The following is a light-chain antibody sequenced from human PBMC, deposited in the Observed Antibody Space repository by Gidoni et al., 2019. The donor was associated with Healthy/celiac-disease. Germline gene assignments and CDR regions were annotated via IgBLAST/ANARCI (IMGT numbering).Light chain of an antibody. CDR1: QSVSSY. Sequence: EIVLTQSPATLSLSPGERATLSCRASQSVSSYLAWYQQKPVQAPRLLIYDASNRATGIPARLSGSGSGTDFTLTISSLEPEDFAVYYCQQRSNWPPGWTFGQGTKVEIK. CDR3: QQRSNWPPGWT. V-gene: IGKV3-11*01. CDR2: DAS. J-gene: IGKJ1*01.